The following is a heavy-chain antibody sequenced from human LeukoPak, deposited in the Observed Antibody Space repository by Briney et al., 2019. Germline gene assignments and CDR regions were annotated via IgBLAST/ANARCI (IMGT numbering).Heavy chain of an antibody. D-gene: IGHD6-25*01. CDR1: GFTFSNAW. Sequence: GGSLRLSCAAFGFTFSNAWMTWVRQAPGKGLEWVARVKSKRDGGTIDYAAPVKGRFTISRDDSKDTLYLQMNSLEIEDAAVYYCTTVGSAWNFDYWGQGTPVTVSS. CDR3: TTVGSAWNFDY. CDR2: VKSKRDGGTI. V-gene: IGHV3-15*01. J-gene: IGHJ4*02.